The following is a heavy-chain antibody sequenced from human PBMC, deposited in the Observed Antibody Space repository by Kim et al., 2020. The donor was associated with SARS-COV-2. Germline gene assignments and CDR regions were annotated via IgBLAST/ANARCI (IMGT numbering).Heavy chain of an antibody. CDR1: GFTFSSYA. V-gene: IGHV3-30-3*01. CDR3: ARDWGSSSSLLDY. D-gene: IGHD6-6*01. J-gene: IGHJ4*02. CDR2: ISYDGSNK. Sequence: GGSLRLSCAASGFTFSSYAMHWVRQAPGKGLEWVAVISYDGSNKYYADSVKGRFTISRDNSKNTLYLQMNSLRAEDTAVYYCARDWGSSSSLLDYWGQGSLVTVSS.